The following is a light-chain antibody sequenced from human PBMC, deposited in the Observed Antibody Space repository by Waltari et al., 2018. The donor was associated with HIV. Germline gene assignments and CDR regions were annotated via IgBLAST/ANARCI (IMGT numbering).Light chain of an antibody. V-gene: IGLV2-14*03. Sequence: QSVLTQPASVSGSLGQSVTISCTGTRRAFGFDNYVPWHKQHPAKVPTTIIYRVKRRPSGVSDRFSGSKSGNTASLTISGLQSEDEADYYCTSYTTTATLVFGGGTKLTVL. CDR3: TSYTTTATLV. CDR2: RVK. J-gene: IGLJ3*02. CDR1: RRAFGFDNY.